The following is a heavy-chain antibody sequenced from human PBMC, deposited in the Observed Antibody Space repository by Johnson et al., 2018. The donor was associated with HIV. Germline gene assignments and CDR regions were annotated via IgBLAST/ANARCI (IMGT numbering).Heavy chain of an antibody. CDR2: ISYVGSNK. J-gene: IGHJ3*01. Sequence: QVQLVESEGGVLQPGRSLSLSCAASGFTFSSYAMHWVRQAPGKGLEWVAVISYVGSNKYYADSVKGRFTISRDNSKNTLYVQMNSLRPEDTAVYYCAKETRDSRSAFDVWGQGTMVTVSS. D-gene: IGHD4-11*01. CDR3: AKETRDSRSAFDV. CDR1: GFTFSSYA. V-gene: IGHV3-30*04.